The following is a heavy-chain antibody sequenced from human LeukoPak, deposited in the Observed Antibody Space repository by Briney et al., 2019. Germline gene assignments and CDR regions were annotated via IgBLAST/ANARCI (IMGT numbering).Heavy chain of an antibody. CDR2: IYYSGST. V-gene: IGHV4-39*01. Sequence: SETLSLTCTVSGGSISSSSYYWGWIRQPPGKGLEWIGSIYYSGSTYYNPSLKSRVAISVDTSKNQFYLTLRSVTAADTALYYCARIRDGGYEYYYYYMDVWGKGTTVTVSS. CDR3: ARIRDGGYEYYYYYMDV. J-gene: IGHJ6*03. CDR1: GGSISSSSYY. D-gene: IGHD3-22*01.